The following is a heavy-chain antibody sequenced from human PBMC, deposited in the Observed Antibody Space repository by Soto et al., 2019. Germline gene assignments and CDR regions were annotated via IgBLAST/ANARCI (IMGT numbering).Heavy chain of an antibody. CDR2: ISYDGSNK. Sequence: GGSLRLSCAASGFTFSSYGMQWVRQAPGKGLEWVAVISYDGSNKYYADSVKGRFTISRDNSKNTLYLQMNSLRAEDTAVYYCAKDQVVVAATPYPDCFDYWGQGTLVTVSS. D-gene: IGHD2-15*01. J-gene: IGHJ4*02. V-gene: IGHV3-30*18. CDR3: AKDQVVVAATPYPDCFDY. CDR1: GFTFSSYG.